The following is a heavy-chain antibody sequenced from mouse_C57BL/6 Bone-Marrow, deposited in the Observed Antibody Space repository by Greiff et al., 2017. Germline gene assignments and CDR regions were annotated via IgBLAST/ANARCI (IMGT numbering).Heavy chain of an antibody. CDR3: ARHDPLITTVYYAMDY. CDR1: EYEFPSHD. J-gene: IGHJ4*01. D-gene: IGHD1-1*01. V-gene: IGHV5-2*01. Sequence: EVQRVESGGGLVQPGESLKLSCESNEYEFPSHDMSWVRKTPEKRLELVAAINSDGGSTYYPDTMERRFIISRDNTKKTLYLQMSSLRSEDTALYYCARHDPLITTVYYAMDYWGQGTSVTVSS. CDR2: INSDGGST.